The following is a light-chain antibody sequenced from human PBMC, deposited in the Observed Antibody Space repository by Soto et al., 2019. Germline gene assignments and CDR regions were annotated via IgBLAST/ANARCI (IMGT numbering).Light chain of an antibody. J-gene: IGLJ3*02. CDR3: ETWDFNTRV. CDR2: LEGSGSY. CDR1: SGHSSYI. Sequence: QSVLTQSSSASASLGSSVKLTCTQSSGHSSYIIAWHQQQPGKAPRYLMKLEGSGSYNKGSGVPDRFSGSSSGADRYLTISNLQFEDEADYYCETWDFNTRVFGGGTKLTVL. V-gene: IGLV4-60*02.